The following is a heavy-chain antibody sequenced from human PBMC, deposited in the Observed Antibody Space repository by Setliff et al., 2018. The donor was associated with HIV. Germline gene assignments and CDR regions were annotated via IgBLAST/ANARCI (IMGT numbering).Heavy chain of an antibody. D-gene: IGHD1-26*01. Sequence: GESLKISCEASGFTFSTYSMNWVRQAPGKGLEWVSSISSSSRYTHYADSVKGRFTISRDNVKNSLYLQMNSLRAEDTAVYYCARDRYSGSSTDYWGQGTLVTVSS. CDR2: ISSSSRYT. V-gene: IGHV3-21*01. J-gene: IGHJ4*02. CDR3: ARDRYSGSSTDY. CDR1: GFTFSTYS.